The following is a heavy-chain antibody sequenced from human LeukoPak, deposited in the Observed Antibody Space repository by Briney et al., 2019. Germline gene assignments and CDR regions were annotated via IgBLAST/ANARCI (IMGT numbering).Heavy chain of an antibody. CDR3: SRNKAHSYGRYFDP. D-gene: IGHD5-18*01. CDR2: ISYGNT. J-gene: IGHJ5*02. CDR1: GGSISAYY. Sequence: SETLSLTCTVAGGSISAYYWNWIRQTPGKGLEWIGHISYGNTDYNPSLKSRVTISVDTSKNQFSLMWTSVTAADAAVFYCSRNKAHSYGRYFDPWGQGALVIVSS. V-gene: IGHV4-59*01.